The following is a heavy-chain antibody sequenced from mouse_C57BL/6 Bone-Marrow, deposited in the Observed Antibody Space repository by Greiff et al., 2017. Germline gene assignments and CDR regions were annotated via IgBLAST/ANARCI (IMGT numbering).Heavy chain of an antibody. Sequence: EVKLVESGGGLVQPGGSLKLSCAASGFTFSDYYMYWVRQTPEKRLEWVAYISNGGGSTYYPDTVKGRFTISRDNAKNTLYLQMSRLKSEDTAMYYCARRWLPYWYFDVWGTGTTVTVSS. J-gene: IGHJ1*03. CDR3: ARRWLPYWYFDV. D-gene: IGHD2-3*01. CDR2: ISNGGGST. V-gene: IGHV5-12*01. CDR1: GFTFSDYY.